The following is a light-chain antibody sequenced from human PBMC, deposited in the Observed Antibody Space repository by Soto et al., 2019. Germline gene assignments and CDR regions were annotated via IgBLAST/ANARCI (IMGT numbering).Light chain of an antibody. CDR1: SGHSSYI. Sequence: QAVVTQSSSASASLGSSVKLTCTLSSGHSSYIIAWHQQQPGKAPRYLMKLEGSGSYNKGSGVPDRFSGSSSGADRYLTISNLQSEDEADYYCETWDSNTRVFGGGTKVTV. CDR3: ETWDSNTRV. J-gene: IGLJ2*01. CDR2: LEGSGSY. V-gene: IGLV4-60*03.